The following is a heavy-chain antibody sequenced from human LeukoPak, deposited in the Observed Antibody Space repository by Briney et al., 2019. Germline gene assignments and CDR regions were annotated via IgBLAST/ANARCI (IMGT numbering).Heavy chain of an antibody. Sequence: SGTLSLTCAVSGVSISSSNWWSWVRQPPGKGLEWIGEIYHSGSTNYNPSLKSRVTISVDKSKNQFSLKLSSVTAADTAVYYCARSVRAITMVRGVIRYFDYWGQGTLVTVSS. V-gene: IGHV4-4*02. CDR2: IYHSGST. CDR1: GVSISSSNW. D-gene: IGHD3-10*01. CDR3: ARSVRAITMVRGVIRYFDY. J-gene: IGHJ4*02.